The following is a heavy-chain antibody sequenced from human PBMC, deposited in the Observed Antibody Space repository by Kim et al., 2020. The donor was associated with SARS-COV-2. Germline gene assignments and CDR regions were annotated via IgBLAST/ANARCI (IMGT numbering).Heavy chain of an antibody. CDR2: IIPIFGTA. D-gene: IGHD6-13*01. CDR3: AGGKIAARPRTGIAAAVYWFDP. V-gene: IGHV1-69*13. Sequence: SVKVSCKASGGTFSSYAISWVRQAPGQGLEWMGGIIPIFGTANYAQKFQGRVTITADESTSTAYMELSSLRSEDTAVYYCAGGKIAARPRTGIAAAVYWFDPWGQGTLVTVSS. J-gene: IGHJ5*02. CDR1: GGTFSSYA.